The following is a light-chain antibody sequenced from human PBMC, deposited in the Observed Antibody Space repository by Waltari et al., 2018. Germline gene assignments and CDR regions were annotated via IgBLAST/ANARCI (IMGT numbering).Light chain of an antibody. CDR2: AAS. CDR1: QSISSS. CDR3: QQYNSYPRT. Sequence: DIQMTQSPSSLSASVGDRVTITFRASQSISSSLNWYQQKPGKAPTLLIYAASSLQSGVPSRFSGSGSGTDFTLTISSLQPEDFAAYYCQQYNSYPRTFGQGTKVEIK. J-gene: IGKJ1*01. V-gene: IGKV1-39*01.